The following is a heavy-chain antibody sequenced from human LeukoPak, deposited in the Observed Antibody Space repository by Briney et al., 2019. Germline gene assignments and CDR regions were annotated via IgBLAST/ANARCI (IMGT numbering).Heavy chain of an antibody. CDR2: ISGSGGST. CDR1: GFTFSSYA. J-gene: IGHJ6*03. Sequence: GGSLRLSCAASGFTFSSYAMSWVRQAPGKGLEWVSAISGSGGSTYYADSVKGRFTIYRDNSKNTLYLQMNSLRAEDTAVYYCAKAGAVCDSSSCRTLDYYYYYMDVWGKGTTVTVSS. CDR3: AKAGAVCDSSSCRTLDYYYYYMDV. V-gene: IGHV3-23*01. D-gene: IGHD6-13*01.